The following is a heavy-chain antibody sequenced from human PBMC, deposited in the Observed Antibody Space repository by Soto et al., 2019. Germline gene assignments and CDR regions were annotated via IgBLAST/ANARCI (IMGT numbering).Heavy chain of an antibody. V-gene: IGHV4-39*01. J-gene: IGHJ4*02. CDR2: VYYSGKT. CDR1: GDSIRSNTYS. CDR3: ASHRPQEDGNKQGFDY. D-gene: IGHD2-15*01. Sequence: QLQLQESGPGLVRPSETLSLTCTVSGDSIRSNTYSWAWIRQPPGKGLEYIGTVYYSGKTYYNWPLESRVPTSLDTSKNQFSLRRTSVTAADTGLYYCASHRPQEDGNKQGFDYWGQGTLVTVTS.